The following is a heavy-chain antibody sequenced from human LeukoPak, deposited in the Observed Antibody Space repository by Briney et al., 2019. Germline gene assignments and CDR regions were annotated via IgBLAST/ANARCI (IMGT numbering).Heavy chain of an antibody. CDR2: IYYSGST. J-gene: IGHJ6*03. D-gene: IGHD3-3*01. CDR3: AAKYYDFWSGPPSFYYYYMGV. Sequence: SETLSLTCTVSGGSISSYYWSWIRQPPGKGLEWIGYIYYSGSTNYNPSLKSRVTISVDTSKNQFSLKLSSVTAADTAVYYCAAKYYDFWSGPPSFYYYYMGVWGKGTTVTVS. CDR1: GGSISSYY. V-gene: IGHV4-59*01.